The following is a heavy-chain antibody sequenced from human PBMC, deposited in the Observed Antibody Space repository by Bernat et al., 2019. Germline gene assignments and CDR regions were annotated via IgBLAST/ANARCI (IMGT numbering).Heavy chain of an antibody. V-gene: IGHV2-5*02. Sequence: QITLKESGPTLVKPTQTLTLTCTFSGFSLSTTGVGVGWIPQPPGQALEWLVLIYWDDDKRYSPSMGSRLTITEDAYKNQEVLTMTNIDPVDTVTYCCAHRRPGYSSGWNECDFDYWGQGSLVSVSS. D-gene: IGHD2-15*01. CDR2: IYWDDDK. CDR1: GFSLSTTGVG. CDR3: AHRRPGYSSGWNECDFDY. J-gene: IGHJ4*02.